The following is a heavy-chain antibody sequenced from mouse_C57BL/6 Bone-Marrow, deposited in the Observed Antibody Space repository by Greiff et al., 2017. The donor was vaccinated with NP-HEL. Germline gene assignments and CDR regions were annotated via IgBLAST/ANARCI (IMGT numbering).Heavy chain of an antibody. Sequence: QVQLKQSGAELVRPGTSVKVSCKASGYAFTNYLIEWVKQRPGQGLEWIGVINPGSGGTNYNEKFKGKATLTADKSSSTAYMQLSSLTSEDSAVYFCARGGITVVSLYWYFDVWGTGTTVTVSS. CDR3: ARGGITVVSLYWYFDV. CDR2: INPGSGGT. CDR1: GYAFTNYL. V-gene: IGHV1-54*01. J-gene: IGHJ1*03. D-gene: IGHD1-1*01.